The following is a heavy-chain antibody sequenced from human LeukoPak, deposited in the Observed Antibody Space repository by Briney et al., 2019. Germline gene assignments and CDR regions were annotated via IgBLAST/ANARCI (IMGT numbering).Heavy chain of an antibody. D-gene: IGHD1-26*01. V-gene: IGHV3-23*01. J-gene: IGHJ4*02. Sequence: PGGSLRLSCAASGFTFSSYAMSWVRQAPGKGLEWVSAISGSGDSTYYADSVKGRFTISRDNSKNTLYLQMNSLRAEDTALYYCAKGVYSGSYFYFDYWGQGTLVTVSS. CDR2: ISGSGDST. CDR3: AKGVYSGSYFYFDY. CDR1: GFTFSSYA.